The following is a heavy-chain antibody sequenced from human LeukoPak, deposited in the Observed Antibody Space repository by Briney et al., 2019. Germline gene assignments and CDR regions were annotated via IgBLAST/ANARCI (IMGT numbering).Heavy chain of an antibody. CDR2: VYYSGNT. V-gene: IGHV4-39*07. Sequence: PSETLSLTCTVSGGSISSSGSYWGWIRQPPGKGLEWIGSVYYSGNTYNPSLKSRVSISVDTSKNQFSLNLTSVNAADTAIYYCARVMAARREDLNWFDPWGQGTLVTVSS. D-gene: IGHD6-6*01. CDR3: ARVMAARREDLNWFDP. CDR1: GGSISSSGSY. J-gene: IGHJ5*02.